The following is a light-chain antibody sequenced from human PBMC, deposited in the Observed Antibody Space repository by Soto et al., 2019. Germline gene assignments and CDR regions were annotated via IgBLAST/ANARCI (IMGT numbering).Light chain of an antibody. CDR1: QSVSSY. Sequence: EIVLTQSPATLSLSPGERATLSCRASQSVSSYLAWYQQKPGQAPRLLIYDASNRATGIPARFSGSGSGTNAALTISHLGPEDVAVYYCQQRSNWPGTFGPGTKVDIK. CDR2: DAS. V-gene: IGKV3-11*01. CDR3: QQRSNWPGT. J-gene: IGKJ3*01.